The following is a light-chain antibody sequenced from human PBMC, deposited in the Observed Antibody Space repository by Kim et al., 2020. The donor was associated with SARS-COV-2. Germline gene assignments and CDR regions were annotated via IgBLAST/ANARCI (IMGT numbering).Light chain of an antibody. Sequence: VSVSPGQTASITCSGDKLGDKYACWYQQKPGQSPVLVIYQDSERPSGIPARFSGSNSGNTATLTISGTQAMDEADYYCQAWDSSVVFGGGTQLTVL. CDR2: QDS. V-gene: IGLV3-1*01. CDR3: QAWDSSVV. J-gene: IGLJ2*01. CDR1: KLGDKY.